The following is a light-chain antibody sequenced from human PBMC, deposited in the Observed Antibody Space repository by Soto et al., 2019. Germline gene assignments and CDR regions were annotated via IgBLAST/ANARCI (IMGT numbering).Light chain of an antibody. CDR1: QTISSW. CDR2: KAS. V-gene: IGKV1-5*03. CDR3: RHYNSYSEA. J-gene: IGKJ1*01. Sequence: DIQMTQSPSTLSGSVGGRVTITRRASQTISSWLAWYQQKPGKAPKILIYKASTLKSGVPSRFSGSGSGTDFTLTISSLQPDDFETYYCRHYNSYSEAFGQGTKVDIK.